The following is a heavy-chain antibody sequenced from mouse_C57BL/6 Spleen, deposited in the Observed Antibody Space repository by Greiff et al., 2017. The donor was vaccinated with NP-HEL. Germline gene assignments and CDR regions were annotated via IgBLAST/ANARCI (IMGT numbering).Heavy chain of an antibody. CDR2: IYPRSGNT. D-gene: IGHD1-1*01. CDR3: ASAGYSGSSYWYFDV. J-gene: IGHJ1*03. V-gene: IGHV1-81*01. CDR1: GYTFTSYG. Sequence: QVQLQQSGAELARPGASVKLSCKASGYTFTSYGISWVKQRTGQGLEWIGEIYPRSGNTYYNEKFKGKATLTADNASSTAYMELRSLTSEDSAVYFCASAGYSGSSYWYFDVWGTGTTVTVSS.